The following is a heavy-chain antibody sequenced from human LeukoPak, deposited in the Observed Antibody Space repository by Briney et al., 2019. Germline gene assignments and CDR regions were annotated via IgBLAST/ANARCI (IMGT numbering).Heavy chain of an antibody. J-gene: IGHJ3*02. CDR2: ISSSGITI. CDR1: GFTFSSYE. Sequence: GGSLRLSCAASGFTFSSYEMNWVRQAPGKGLEWVSYISSSGITIYYADSVKGRFTISRDNAKNSLYLQMNSLRAEDTAVYYCARDASSGWYGYAFDIWGQGTMVTVSS. CDR3: ARDASSGWYGYAFDI. V-gene: IGHV3-48*03. D-gene: IGHD6-19*01.